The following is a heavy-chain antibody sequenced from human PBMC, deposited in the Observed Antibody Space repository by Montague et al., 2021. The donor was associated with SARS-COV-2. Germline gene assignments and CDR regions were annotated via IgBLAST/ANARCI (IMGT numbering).Heavy chain of an antibody. CDR1: GGSISSSSYY. CDR3: ARDTRITMIVVVQGYGMDV. J-gene: IGHJ6*02. D-gene: IGHD3-22*01. V-gene: IGHV4-39*07. Sequence: SETLSLTCTVSGGSISSSSYYWGWIREPPGKGLEWIGSIYYSGSTYYXRCLESRVTISVDTSKNQFSLKLSSVTAADTAVYYCARDTRITMIVVVQGYGMDVWGQGTTVTVSS. CDR2: IYYSGST.